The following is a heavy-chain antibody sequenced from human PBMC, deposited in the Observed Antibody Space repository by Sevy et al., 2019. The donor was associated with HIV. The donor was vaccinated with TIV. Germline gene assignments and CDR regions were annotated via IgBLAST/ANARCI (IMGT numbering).Heavy chain of an antibody. CDR1: GGSFSGYY. J-gene: IGHJ5*02. Sequence: SETLSLTCAVYGGSFSGYYWSWIRQPPGKGLEWIGGINHSGSTNYNPSLKSRVTISVDTSKNQFSLKLSSVTAADTAVYYCARGLPLRIAARRWFDPWGQGTLVTVSS. CDR3: ARGLPLRIAARRWFDP. CDR2: INHSGST. D-gene: IGHD6-6*01. V-gene: IGHV4-34*01.